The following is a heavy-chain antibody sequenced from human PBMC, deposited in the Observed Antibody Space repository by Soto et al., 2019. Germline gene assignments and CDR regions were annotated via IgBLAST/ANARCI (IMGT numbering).Heavy chain of an antibody. Sequence: XGPTLVNPTQTLPLTCTFSVFSLITSGVGVGWIRQPPGKALEWLALIYWDDDKRYSPSLKSRLTITKDTSKNQVVLTMTNMDPLDTAKYYSAHQGIAAAGTGFHYWGQGTLVTV. D-gene: IGHD6-13*01. CDR1: VFSLITSGVG. J-gene: IGHJ4*02. V-gene: IGHV2-5*02. CDR3: AHQGIAAAGTGFHY. CDR2: IYWDDDK.